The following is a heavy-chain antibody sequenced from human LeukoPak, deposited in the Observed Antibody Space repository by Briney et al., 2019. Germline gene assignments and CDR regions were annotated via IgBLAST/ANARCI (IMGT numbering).Heavy chain of an antibody. D-gene: IGHD3-22*01. CDR2: IYHSGDT. CDR1: GGSITTYY. J-gene: IGHJ4*02. CDR3: ARLNSRDRSDYHHFLDN. V-gene: IGHV4-59*08. Sequence: SETLSLTCTVSGGSITTYYWTWIRQPPGRGPEWIGYIYHSGDTNYNPSLKSRVTISLDTSRNQFSLNVWSVTAADTAVYYCARLNSRDRSDYHHFLDNWGQGIPVTVSS.